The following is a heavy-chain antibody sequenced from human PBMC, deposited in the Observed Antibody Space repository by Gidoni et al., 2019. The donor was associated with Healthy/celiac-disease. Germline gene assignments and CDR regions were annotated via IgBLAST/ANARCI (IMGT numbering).Heavy chain of an antibody. CDR3: AGSFQGIAGAFDY. Sequence: APGQGLEWRGWISAYNGNTNYAQKLQGRVTMTTDTSTSTAYMELRSLRSDDTAVYYCAGSFQGIAGAFDYWGQGTLVTVSS. V-gene: IGHV1-18*01. CDR2: ISAYNGNT. J-gene: IGHJ4*02. D-gene: IGHD6-19*01.